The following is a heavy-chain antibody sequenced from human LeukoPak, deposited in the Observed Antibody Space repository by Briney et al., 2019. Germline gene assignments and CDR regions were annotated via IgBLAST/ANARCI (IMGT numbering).Heavy chain of an antibody. CDR2: ISGSGGST. CDR1: GFTFSSYS. Sequence: PGGSLRLSCAASGFTFSSYSMNWVRQAPGKGLEWVSAISGSGGSTYYADSVKGRFTISRDNSKNTLYLQMNSLRAEDTAVYYCANYYYDSSGYIANWGQGTLVTVSS. V-gene: IGHV3-23*01. CDR3: ANYYYDSSGYIAN. D-gene: IGHD3-22*01. J-gene: IGHJ4*02.